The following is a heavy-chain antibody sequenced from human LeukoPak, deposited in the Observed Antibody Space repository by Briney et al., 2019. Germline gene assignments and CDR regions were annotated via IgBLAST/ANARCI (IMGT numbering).Heavy chain of an antibody. CDR1: CLSIRSSSDG. CDR3: ARAGWEQQPGLYFDY. D-gene: IGHD6-13*01. CDR2: MYYSETT. J-gene: IGHJ4*02. Sequence: ETLSLTYSVSCLSIRSSSDGWGWIRQAGGKGREWNVSMYYSETTYYNPSVQRQFTISIDKSKNQFSRKLSAVTAADTAVYYCARAGWEQQPGLYFDYWGQGTLVTVSS. V-gene: IGHV4-39*07.